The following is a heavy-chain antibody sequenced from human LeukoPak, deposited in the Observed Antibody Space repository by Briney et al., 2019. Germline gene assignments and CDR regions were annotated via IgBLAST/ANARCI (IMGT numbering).Heavy chain of an antibody. Sequence: GGSLRLSCAASGFTVSSNYMSWVRQVPGKGREWVSVIYSDGSTYYEASVKGKFTISRDSSKNTVYLQMNSLRAEDTAVYYCARERAVLDYWGQGTLVTVSS. CDR1: GFTVSSNY. CDR3: ARERAVLDY. CDR2: IYSDGST. D-gene: IGHD6-19*01. J-gene: IGHJ4*02. V-gene: IGHV3-66*01.